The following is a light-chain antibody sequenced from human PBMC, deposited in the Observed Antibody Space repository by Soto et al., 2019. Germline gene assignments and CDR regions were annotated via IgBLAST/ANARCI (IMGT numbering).Light chain of an antibody. V-gene: IGKV3-11*01. J-gene: IGKJ4*01. Sequence: ETVLSQSRSAVSFTPREKATLSCRASQSVSSDLAWYQQKPGQAPRLLIYDASKRATGIPARFSGSGSGTDFTLTISSLEPEDFAVYHCQQRNNWPSLTFAGPTKVDI. CDR2: DAS. CDR3: QQRNNWPSLT. CDR1: QSVSSD.